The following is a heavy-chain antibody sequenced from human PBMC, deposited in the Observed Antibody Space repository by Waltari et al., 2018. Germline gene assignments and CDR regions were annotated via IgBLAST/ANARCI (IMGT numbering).Heavy chain of an antibody. CDR2: FNPNTGVT. CDR3: ALEQRDAVAYFDY. CDR1: GYSFIDQY. V-gene: IGHV1-2*02. J-gene: IGHJ4*02. Sequence: QVQLVQYGAEVKKPGASVKVSCKATGYSFIDQYRHWVRQAPGQGLEWMGWFNPNTGVTKFAQKFQGRVTMTSNTSMRTAHMELSRLRFDDTAVYYCALEQRDAVAYFDYWGQGTLVTVSS. D-gene: IGHD5-18*01.